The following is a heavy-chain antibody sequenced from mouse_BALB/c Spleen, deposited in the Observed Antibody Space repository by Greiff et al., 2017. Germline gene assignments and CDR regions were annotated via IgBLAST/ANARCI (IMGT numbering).Heavy chain of an antibody. Sequence: VKVVESGPGLVQPSQSLSITCTVSGFSLTSYGVHWVRQSPGKGLEWLGVIWSGGSTDYNAAFISRLSISKDNSKSQVFFKMNSLQANDTAIYYCARRGRGMDYWGQGTSVTVSS. CDR2: IWSGGST. J-gene: IGHJ4*01. CDR3: ARRGRGMDY. V-gene: IGHV2-2*02. CDR1: GFSLTSYG.